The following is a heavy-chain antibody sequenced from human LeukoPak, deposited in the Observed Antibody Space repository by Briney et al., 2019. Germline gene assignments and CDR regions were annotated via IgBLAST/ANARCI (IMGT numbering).Heavy chain of an antibody. D-gene: IGHD2-2*01. CDR3: ARQCSITSCL. CDR1: GFTFRNYV. Sequence: GGSLRLSCAASGFTFRNYVIHWVRQAPGKGLEWVAVTSSDLNVKLYADSVKGRFTISRDNAKSSLYLQMNSLRAEDTAVYYCARQCSITSCLWGQGTLVTVSS. V-gene: IGHV3-30-3*01. CDR2: TSSDLNVK. J-gene: IGHJ4*02.